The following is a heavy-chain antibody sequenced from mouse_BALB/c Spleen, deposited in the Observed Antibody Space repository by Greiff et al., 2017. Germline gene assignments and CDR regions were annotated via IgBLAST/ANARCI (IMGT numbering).Heavy chain of an antibody. CDR1: GYAFSSSW. Sequence: QVQLQQSGPELVKPGASVKISCKASGYAFSSSWMNWVKQRPGQGLEWIGRIYPGDGDTNYNGKFKGKATLTADKSSSTAYMQLSSLTSVDSAVYFCARELPFDYWGQGTTLTVSS. CDR3: ARELPFDY. V-gene: IGHV1-82*01. J-gene: IGHJ2*01. CDR2: IYPGDGDT.